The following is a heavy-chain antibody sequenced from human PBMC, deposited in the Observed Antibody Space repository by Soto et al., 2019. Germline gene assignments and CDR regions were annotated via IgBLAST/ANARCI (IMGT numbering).Heavy chain of an antibody. V-gene: IGHV1-69*01. J-gene: IGHJ6*02. CDR3: ARSEGSDTSVEIYYYYNYGMAA. CDR1: GGTFSTYA. CDR2: IIPFFGPA. D-gene: IGHD2-2*01. Sequence: QVQQVQPGAEVKRPGSSVKVSCKASGGTFSTYAISWVRQAPGQGLEWMAGIIPFFGPANYAQQLQGRVTITEDESTSTVYLWLCSVRSEDTAVYFCARSEGSDTSVEIYYYYNYGMAAWGRGSTVTVSS.